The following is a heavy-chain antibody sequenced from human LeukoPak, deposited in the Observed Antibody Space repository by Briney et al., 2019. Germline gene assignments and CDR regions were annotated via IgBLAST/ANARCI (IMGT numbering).Heavy chain of an antibody. Sequence: GVSLRLSCSASGFTFCDYRMKWVRPAPGKGAEGVFYISGFSSAIDHADSVKGRFTISRDNATNSLYLEMSNLRAEGTAVYSCARGGVLDVGGQGATVSVSS. CDR1: GFTFCDYR. D-gene: IGHD3-16*01. V-gene: IGHV3-48*01. J-gene: IGHJ6*02. CDR2: ISGFSSAI. CDR3: ARGGVLDV.